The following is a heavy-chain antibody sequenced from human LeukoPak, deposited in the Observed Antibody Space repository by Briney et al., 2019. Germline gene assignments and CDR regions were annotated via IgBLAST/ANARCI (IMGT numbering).Heavy chain of an antibody. V-gene: IGHV4-39*01. CDR3: ARHEDSSGWCFDY. CDR2: IYYSGST. Sequence: SETLSLTCTVSGGSISSSSYYWGWIRQPPGKGLEWIGSIYYSGSTYYNPSLKSRVTISVDTSKNQFSLKLSSVTAADTAVYYCARHEDSSGWCFDYWGQGTLVTVSS. CDR1: GGSISSSSYY. J-gene: IGHJ4*02. D-gene: IGHD6-19*01.